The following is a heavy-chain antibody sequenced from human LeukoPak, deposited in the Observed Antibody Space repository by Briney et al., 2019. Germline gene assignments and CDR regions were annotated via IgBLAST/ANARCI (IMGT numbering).Heavy chain of an antibody. CDR3: AKPSVDTSMVDSHFDS. CDR1: GFTFSTYA. Sequence: GGSLRLSCAASGFTFSTYAMSWVRQAPGKGLAWVSGISGSGGSTFYADSVKGRFTISRDNSKNTLYVQMKSLRAEDTAVYYCAKPSVDTSMVDSHFDSWGQGTLVTVSS. CDR2: ISGSGGST. V-gene: IGHV3-23*01. J-gene: IGHJ4*02. D-gene: IGHD5-18*01.